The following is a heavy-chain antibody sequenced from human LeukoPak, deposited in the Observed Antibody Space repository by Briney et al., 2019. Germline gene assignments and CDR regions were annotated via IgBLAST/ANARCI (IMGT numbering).Heavy chain of an antibody. CDR1: GFTFSSYG. D-gene: IGHD3-10*01. J-gene: IGHJ5*02. CDR3: AKTPSAYYYGSGSYRGGWFDP. V-gene: IGHV3-30*18. Sequence: GGSLRLSCAASGFTFSSYGMHWVRQAPGKGLEWVAVISYDGSNKYYADSVKGRFTISRDNSKNTLYLQMNSLRAEDTAVYYCAKTPSAYYYGSGSYRGGWFDPWGQGTLVTVSS. CDR2: ISYDGSNK.